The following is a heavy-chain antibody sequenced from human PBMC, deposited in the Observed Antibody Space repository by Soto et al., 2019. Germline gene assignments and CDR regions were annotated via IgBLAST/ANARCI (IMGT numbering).Heavy chain of an antibody. V-gene: IGHV3-23*01. J-gene: IGHJ4*02. CDR3: AKDAGDSSGYHWFDY. Sequence: GSLIHSGGASGCTCVSYAMSWVRQTPGKGLEWVSAISGSGGSTYYADSVKGRFTISRDNSKNTLYLQMNSLRAEDTAVYYCAKDAGDSSGYHWFDYPGQGPLVTVSS. D-gene: IGHD3-22*01. CDR1: GCTCVSYA. CDR2: ISGSGGST.